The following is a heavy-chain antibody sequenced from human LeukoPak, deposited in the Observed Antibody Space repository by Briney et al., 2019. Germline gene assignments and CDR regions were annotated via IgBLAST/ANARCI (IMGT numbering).Heavy chain of an antibody. CDR3: ARGRRPFDF. J-gene: IGHJ4*02. V-gene: IGHV3-11*06. Sequence: PGGSLRLSCAASGFTFSDYHMSWIRQAPEKGLEWISYISSSSYTNYADSVKGRFTISRDNAKNSLYLQMNSLRAEDTAVYYCARGRRPFDFWGQGTLVTVSS. CDR1: GFTFSDYH. CDR2: ISSSSYT.